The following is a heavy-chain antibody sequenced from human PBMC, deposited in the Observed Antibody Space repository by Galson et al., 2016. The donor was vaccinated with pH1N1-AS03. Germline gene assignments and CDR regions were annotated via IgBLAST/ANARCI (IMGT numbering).Heavy chain of an antibody. J-gene: IGHJ6*02. D-gene: IGHD1-1*01. CDR2: TSSSGGST. V-gene: IGHV3-23*01. CDR3: AKDRNDYRLHYFSGSDV. Sequence: SLRLSCAPSGFTFTDFAVSWVRQAPGRGLEWVSATSSSGGSTYYAESVKGRFTISRDYSKNTVDLQMNSLRAEDTAVYYCAKDRNDYRLHYFSGSDVWGQGTTVIVSS. CDR1: GFTFTDFA.